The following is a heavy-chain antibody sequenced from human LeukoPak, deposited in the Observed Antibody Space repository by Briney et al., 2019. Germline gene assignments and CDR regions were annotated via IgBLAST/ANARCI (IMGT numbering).Heavy chain of an antibody. D-gene: IGHD3-10*01. CDR3: ARGFRDSGSYNFDY. Sequence: PSETPSLTSTLPVGSITSYNWCWVWPSPRKGVEWSGHIYYSGSAKYNPSIKSRVTISVDTSKNQFSLKLSSVTAADTAVYYCARGFRDSGSYNFDYWGQGTLVTVSS. CDR1: VGSITSYN. J-gene: IGHJ4*02. V-gene: IGHV4-59*01. CDR2: IYYSGSA.